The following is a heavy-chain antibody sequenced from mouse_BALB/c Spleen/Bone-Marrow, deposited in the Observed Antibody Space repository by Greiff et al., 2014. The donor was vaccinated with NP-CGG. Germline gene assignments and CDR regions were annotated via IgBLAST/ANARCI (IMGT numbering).Heavy chain of an antibody. CDR3: ARDTMDY. J-gene: IGHJ4*01. CDR2: IYPGNVNT. V-gene: IGHV1S56*01. CDR1: GYTFTSYY. Sequence: QVQLKESGPELVKPGASVRISCKASGYTFTSYYIHWVKQRPGQGLEWIGWIYPGNVNTKYNKKLKGKATLTADKSSSTAYMQLSSLTSEDSAVYFCARDTMDYWGQGTSVTVSS.